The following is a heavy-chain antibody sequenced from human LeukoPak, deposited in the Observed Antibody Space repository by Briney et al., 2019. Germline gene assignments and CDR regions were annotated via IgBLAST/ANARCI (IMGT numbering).Heavy chain of an antibody. V-gene: IGHV3-7*01. J-gene: IGHJ4*02. CDR2: INQGGSDK. CDR3: TRDRSRAEDD. D-gene: IGHD1-14*01. Sequence: GGSLRLSCAASGFTFSGHWMSWVRQAPGKGLEWVANINQGGSDKYYVDSVKGRFTISRDNANNLLHLQMNSLRGEDTAVYYCTRDRSRAEDDWGQGTLVTVYS. CDR1: GFTFSGHW.